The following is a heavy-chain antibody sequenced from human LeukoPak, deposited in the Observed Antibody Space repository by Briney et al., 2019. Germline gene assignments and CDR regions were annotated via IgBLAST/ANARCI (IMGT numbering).Heavy chain of an antibody. CDR3: ARVASSSWSAEYFQH. D-gene: IGHD6-13*01. J-gene: IGHJ1*01. V-gene: IGHV4-59*01. CDR2: IYYSGST. Sequence: SETLSLTCTVSGGSISSYYWSWIRQPPGKGLEWIGYIYYSGSTNYNPSLKSRITISVDTSKNQFSLKLSSVTAADTAVYYCARVASSSWSAEYFQHWGQGTLVTVSS. CDR1: GGSISSYY.